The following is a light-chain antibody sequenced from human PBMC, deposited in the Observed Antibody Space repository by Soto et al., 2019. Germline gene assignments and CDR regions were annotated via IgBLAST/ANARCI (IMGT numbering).Light chain of an antibody. CDR3: QQYDGSLPYT. V-gene: IGKV3-20*01. CDR2: GVS. Sequence: EIVLTQSPGTLSLSPGERATLSCRASQTVRNSYLAWYQQKPGQAPRLLLYGVSALATGIPDRFSGSGSGTDFTLTIIRLEPEDFSVFYCQQYDGSLPYTVGQGTKLENK. J-gene: IGKJ2*01. CDR1: QTVRNSY.